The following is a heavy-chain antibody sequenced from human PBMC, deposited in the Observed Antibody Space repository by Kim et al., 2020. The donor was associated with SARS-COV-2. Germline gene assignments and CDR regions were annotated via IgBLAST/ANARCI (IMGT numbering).Heavy chain of an antibody. CDR3: ARGRHGSSWYRGAFDI. V-gene: IGHV4-34*13. Sequence: SLTSLFTISVDTSENQFSLRLSSVTAADTAVYYCARGRHGSSWYRGAFDIWGQGTMVTVSS. D-gene: IGHD6-13*01. J-gene: IGHJ3*02.